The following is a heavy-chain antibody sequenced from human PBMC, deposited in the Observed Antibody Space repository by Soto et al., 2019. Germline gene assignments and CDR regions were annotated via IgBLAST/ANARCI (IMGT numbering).Heavy chain of an antibody. CDR2: IKQDGSEK. V-gene: IGHV3-7*01. CDR3: ARDLTIYDY. D-gene: IGHD3-3*01. J-gene: IGHJ4*02. CDR1: GFTFSRYW. Sequence: PGGSLRLSXAASGFTFSRYWMSWVRQAPGKGLEWVANIKQDGSEKYYVDSVKGRFTISRDNAKNSLYLQMNSLRAEDTAVYYCARDLTIYDYWGQGTLVTVSS.